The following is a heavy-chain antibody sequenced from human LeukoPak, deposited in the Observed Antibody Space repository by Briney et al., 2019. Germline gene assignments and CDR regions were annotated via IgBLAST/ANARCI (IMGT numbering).Heavy chain of an antibody. CDR2: IYTGGST. J-gene: IGHJ4*02. V-gene: IGHV4-61*02. Sequence: SETLSLTCTVSGNSISSGDNYWSWIRQPAGKGLEWIGRIYTGGSTNYNPSLKSRVTISGDTSKNQFSLRLSSVTAADTAVYYCARASYSYDINGWVPFDYWGQGTLVTVSS. CDR3: ARASYSYDINGWVPFDY. CDR1: GNSISSGDNY. D-gene: IGHD3-22*01.